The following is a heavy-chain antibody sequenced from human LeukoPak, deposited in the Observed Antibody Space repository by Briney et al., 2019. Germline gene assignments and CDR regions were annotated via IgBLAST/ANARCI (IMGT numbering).Heavy chain of an antibody. CDR3: ARSLSGSYYSLGY. D-gene: IGHD1-26*01. V-gene: IGHV4-59*01. Sequence: PSETLSLTCTVSGGSISSYYWSWIRQPPGKGLEWIGYTYYSGSTNYNPSLKSRVTISVDTSKNQFSLKLSSVTAADTAVYYCARSLSGSYYSLGYWGQGTLVTVSS. CDR1: GGSISSYY. J-gene: IGHJ4*02. CDR2: TYYSGST.